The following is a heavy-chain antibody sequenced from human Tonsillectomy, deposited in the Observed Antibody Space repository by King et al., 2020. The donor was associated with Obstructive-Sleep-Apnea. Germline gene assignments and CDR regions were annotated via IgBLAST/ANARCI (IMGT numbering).Heavy chain of an antibody. CDR3: AGFGVTVYYYYGMDV. CDR1: GFTVSSNY. Sequence: EKQLVQSGGGLVQPGGSLRLSCAASGFTVSSNYMSWVRQAPGKGLEWVSIIYSGGSTYYADSVKGRFTISRDNSKNTLFLQMNSLRAEDTAVYYFAGFGVTVYYYYGMDVWGQGTTVTVSS. D-gene: IGHD3-10*01. J-gene: IGHJ6*02. V-gene: IGHV3-66*01. CDR2: IYSGGST.